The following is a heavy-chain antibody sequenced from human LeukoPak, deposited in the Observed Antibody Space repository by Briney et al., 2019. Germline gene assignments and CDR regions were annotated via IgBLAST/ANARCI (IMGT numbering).Heavy chain of an antibody. CDR2: ISSSSSYI. J-gene: IGHJ6*03. D-gene: IGHD3-3*01. Sequence: GRSLRLSCVASEFTFSSYRMNWVRQAPGKGLEWVSSISSSSSYIYYADSVRGRFTISRDNAKNSLYLQMNSLRAEDTAVYYCARVDFWSGYSPRDYYYYYMDVWGKGTTVTVSS. CDR3: ARVDFWSGYSPRDYYYYYMDV. V-gene: IGHV3-21*01. CDR1: EFTFSSYR.